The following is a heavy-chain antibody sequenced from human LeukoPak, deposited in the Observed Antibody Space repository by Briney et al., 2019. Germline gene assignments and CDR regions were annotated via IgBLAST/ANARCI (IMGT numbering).Heavy chain of an antibody. CDR3: ARSRYCSSTTCYGGYDY. V-gene: IGHV3-11*01. J-gene: IGHJ4*02. CDR2: ISSSGSTI. CDR1: GFTFSDYY. Sequence: GGSLRLSCAASGFTFSDYYMSWIRQAPGKGLEWVSYISSSGSTIYYADSVKGRFTISKDTSKNQVVLTMTSMDPVDTATYYCARSRYCSSTTCYGGYDYWGQGTLVTVSS. D-gene: IGHD2-2*01.